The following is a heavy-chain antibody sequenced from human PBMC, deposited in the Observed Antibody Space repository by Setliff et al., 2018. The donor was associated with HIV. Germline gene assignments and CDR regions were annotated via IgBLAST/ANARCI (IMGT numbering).Heavy chain of an antibody. J-gene: IGHJ4*02. Sequence: SCTVSGYSMSGGYNWGWIRQSPEKGLEWIGNIYHVGTTYYNPSLKSRVTLSVDPSKSQFSLKLTSVTAADTALYYCVTTDYFYGRNNFEYWGQGARVTVS. V-gene: IGHV4-38-2*02. CDR2: IYHVGTT. CDR1: GYSMSGGYN. D-gene: IGHD3-10*01. CDR3: VTTDYFYGRNNFEY.